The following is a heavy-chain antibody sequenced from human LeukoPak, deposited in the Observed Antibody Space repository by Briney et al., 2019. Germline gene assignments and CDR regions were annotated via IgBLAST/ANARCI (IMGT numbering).Heavy chain of an antibody. J-gene: IGHJ3*02. D-gene: IGHD5-12*01. CDR3: ARDRERFGGYDPYDAFDI. V-gene: IGHV3-21*01. CDR2: ISSSSSYI. CDR1: GFTFGSYS. Sequence: GGSLRLSCAASGFTFGSYSMNRVRQAPGKGLEWVSSISSSSSYIYYADSVKGRFTISRDNAKNSLYLQMNSLRAEDTAVYYCARDRERFGGYDPYDAFDIWGQGTMVTVSS.